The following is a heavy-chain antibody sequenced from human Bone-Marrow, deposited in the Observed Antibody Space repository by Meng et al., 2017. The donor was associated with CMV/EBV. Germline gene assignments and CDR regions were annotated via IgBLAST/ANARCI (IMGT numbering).Heavy chain of an antibody. J-gene: IGHJ6*02. CDR3: ARVCSSTSCPDRYYYYYYGMDV. CDR2: ISYDGSNK. D-gene: IGHD2-2*01. V-gene: IGHV3-30*04. Sequence: GGSLRLSCAASGFTFSSYAMHWVRQAPGKGLEWVAVISYDGSNKYYADSVKGRFTISRDNAKNTLYLQMNSLRAEDTAVYYCARVCSSTSCPDRYYYYYYGMDVWGQGTTVTVS. CDR1: GFTFSSYA.